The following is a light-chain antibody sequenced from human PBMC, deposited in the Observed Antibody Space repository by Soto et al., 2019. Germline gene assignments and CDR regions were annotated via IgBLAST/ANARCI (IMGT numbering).Light chain of an antibody. CDR1: HSISNW. J-gene: IGKJ1*01. CDR3: QQYDNYSRT. V-gene: IGKV1-5*03. Sequence: DIQMTQSPSTLSASVGDRVTITCRASHSISNWLAWYQQKPGKAHKLLIYRASNLEGGVPSRFSGSGSGTEFTLTISSLQPDDFATYYCQQYDNYSRTFGQGTKVDI. CDR2: RAS.